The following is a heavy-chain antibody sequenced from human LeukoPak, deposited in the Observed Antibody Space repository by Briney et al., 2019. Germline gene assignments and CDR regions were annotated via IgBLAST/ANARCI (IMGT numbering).Heavy chain of an antibody. J-gene: IGHJ3*02. Sequence: SETLSLTCAVYGGSFSGYYWSWIRQPPGKGLEWIGEINHSGSTNYNPSLKSRVTISVDTSKNQFSLKLSSVTAADTAVYYCASSSDIVVVPAAPEDAFDIWGQGTMVTVSS. D-gene: IGHD2-2*01. V-gene: IGHV4-34*01. CDR2: INHSGST. CDR1: GGSFSGYY. CDR3: ASSSDIVVVPAAPEDAFDI.